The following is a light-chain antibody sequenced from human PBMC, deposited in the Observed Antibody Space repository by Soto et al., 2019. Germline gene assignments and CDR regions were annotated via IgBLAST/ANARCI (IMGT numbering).Light chain of an antibody. V-gene: IGKV1-39*01. Sequence: DIQMTQSPSSLTASVGDRVTITCRASQSISSYLNWYQQKPGKAPKLLIYAASSLQSGVPPRFSGSGSGTDFPFTISSLQPEDFASYYCQQSYSTPGTFGQGTKVEIK. CDR1: QSISSY. CDR3: QQSYSTPGT. CDR2: AAS. J-gene: IGKJ1*01.